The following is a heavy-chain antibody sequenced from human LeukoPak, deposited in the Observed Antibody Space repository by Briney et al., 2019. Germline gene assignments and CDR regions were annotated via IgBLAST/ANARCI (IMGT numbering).Heavy chain of an antibody. V-gene: IGHV1-18*01. CDR3: ARASGFLDIVATPTNH. J-gene: IGHJ5*02. D-gene: IGHD5-12*01. CDR2: ISAYNGNT. Sequence: ASVKVSCKASGYTFTSYGISWVRQAPGQGLEWMGWISAYNGNTNYAQKLQGRVTMTTDTSTSTAYMELRSLRSDDTAVYYCARASGFLDIVATPTNHWGQGTLVTVSS. CDR1: GYTFTSYG.